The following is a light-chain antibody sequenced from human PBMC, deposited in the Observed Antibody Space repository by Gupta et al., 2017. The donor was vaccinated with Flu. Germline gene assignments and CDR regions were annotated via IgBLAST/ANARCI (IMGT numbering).Light chain of an antibody. J-gene: IGLJ1*01. CDR1: SSDVGGYNY. V-gene: IGLV2-14*01. Sequence: QSALTQPASVSGSPGQSLTISCTGTSSDVGGYNYVSWYQQYPGKAPKLIIFEVTNRPSGVSSRFSGSKSDNTASLTISDLQAEDEADYYCTSYTSFGTYVFGTGTKVTVL. CDR2: EVT. CDR3: TSYTSFGTYV.